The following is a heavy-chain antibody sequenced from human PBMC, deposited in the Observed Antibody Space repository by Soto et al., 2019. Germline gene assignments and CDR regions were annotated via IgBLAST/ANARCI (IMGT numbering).Heavy chain of an antibody. Sequence: GESLKISCKGSGYSFTSYWIGWVRQMPGKGLEWMGIIYPGDSDTRYSPSFQGQVTISADKSISTAYLQWSSLKASDTAMYYCARSSNNDILTGYPTYWYFALWGRGTLVTASS. V-gene: IGHV5-51*01. CDR2: IYPGDSDT. CDR3: ARSSNNDILTGYPTYWYFAL. CDR1: GYSFTSYW. D-gene: IGHD3-9*01. J-gene: IGHJ2*01.